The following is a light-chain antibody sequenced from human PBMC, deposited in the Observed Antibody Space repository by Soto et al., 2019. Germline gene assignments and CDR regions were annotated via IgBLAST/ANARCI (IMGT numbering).Light chain of an antibody. CDR1: SSNIGSNY. CDR3: AAWDDSLSGQV. V-gene: IGLV1-47*01. J-gene: IGLJ1*01. CDR2: RNN. Sequence: SVVTRPPSASRTPGPTVTISCSGRSSNIGSNYVYWYQQLPGTAPKLLIYRNNQRPSGVPDRFSGSKSGTSASLAISGLRSEDEADYYCAAWDDSLSGQVFGTG.